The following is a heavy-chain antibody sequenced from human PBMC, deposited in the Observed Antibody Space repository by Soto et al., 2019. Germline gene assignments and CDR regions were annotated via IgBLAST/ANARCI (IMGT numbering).Heavy chain of an antibody. D-gene: IGHD3-16*01. CDR3: AREGGESSDGLYYFDS. V-gene: IGHV4-30-4*01. CDR1: GGSTSSDNY. Sequence: SETLSLTCTVSGGSTSSDNYWSWIRQPPGKGLEWIGHIYYSGNTDYNPSLKSRLAISIDTSKNRFSLKLSSVTAADTAVYFCAREGGESSDGLYYFDSWGQGSLVTVSS. J-gene: IGHJ4*02. CDR2: IYYSGNT.